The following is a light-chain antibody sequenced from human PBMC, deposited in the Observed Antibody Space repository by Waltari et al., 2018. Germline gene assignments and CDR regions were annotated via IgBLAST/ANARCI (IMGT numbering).Light chain of an antibody. CDR2: AAS. CDR3: QQAHTFPPT. J-gene: IGKJ3*01. CDR1: QGVRSW. Sequence: DIQMTQSPSSVPASVGDRVTITCRASQGVRSWLAWYQQKPGKAPNLLIYAASSLQSGVPSRFSGSGSGTDFTLTISSLQPEDFATYYCQQAHTFPPTFGPGTKVHI. V-gene: IGKV1-12*01.